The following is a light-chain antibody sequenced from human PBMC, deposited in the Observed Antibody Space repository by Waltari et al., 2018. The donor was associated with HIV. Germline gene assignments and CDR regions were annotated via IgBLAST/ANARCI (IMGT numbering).Light chain of an antibody. J-gene: IGLJ2*01. CDR2: EVT. V-gene: IGLV2-8*01. CDR3: SSYAGGNNLV. CDR1: SRDVGGYDF. Sequence: QSALTQPPSASGSPGQSVPISCTGTSRDVGGYDFVSWYQQHPGKAPKRMIFEVTKRPSGVPARFSGSKTGNTASLTVSGLQADDEADYYCSSYAGGNNLVFGGGTKLTVL.